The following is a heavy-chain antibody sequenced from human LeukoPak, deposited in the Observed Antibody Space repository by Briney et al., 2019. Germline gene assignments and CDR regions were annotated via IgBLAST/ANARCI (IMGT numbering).Heavy chain of an antibody. CDR3: ARDRGYYDSSGYCRFDY. Sequence: ASVKVSYKASGYTFTSYGISWVRQAPGQGLEWMGWISAYNGNTNYAQKLQGRVTMTTDTSTSTAYMELRSLGSDDTAVYYCARDRGYYDSSGYCRFDYWGQGTLVTVSS. CDR1: GYTFTSYG. CDR2: ISAYNGNT. V-gene: IGHV1-18*01. D-gene: IGHD3-22*01. J-gene: IGHJ4*02.